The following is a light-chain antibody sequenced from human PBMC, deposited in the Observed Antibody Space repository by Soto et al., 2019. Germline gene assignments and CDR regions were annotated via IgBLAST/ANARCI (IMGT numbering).Light chain of an antibody. Sequence: EIGLTQSAGALSLSPGERATLSCRASQSVSSSYLAWYQQKPGQAPRLLVYGTSSRATGIPDRFSGSGSGTEFTLTISSLQPDDFATYYCQHYNSYSEAFGQGTKV. V-gene: IGKV3-20*01. CDR3: QHYNSYSEA. CDR1: QSVSSSY. J-gene: IGKJ1*01. CDR2: GTS.